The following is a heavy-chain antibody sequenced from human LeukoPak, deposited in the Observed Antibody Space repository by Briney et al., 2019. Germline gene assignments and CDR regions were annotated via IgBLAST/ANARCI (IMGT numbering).Heavy chain of an antibody. V-gene: IGHV3-30*02. Sequence: GGSLRLSCAASGFTFSSYGMHWVRRAPGKGLEGVAFIRYDGSNKYYADSVKGRFTISRDNSKTTLYLQMNSMRAEDTAVYYCAKDSYRYCSSTSCYAFDIWGQGTMVTVSS. J-gene: IGHJ3*02. D-gene: IGHD2-2*01. CDR2: IRYDGSNK. CDR3: AKDSYRYCSSTSCYAFDI. CDR1: GFTFSSYG.